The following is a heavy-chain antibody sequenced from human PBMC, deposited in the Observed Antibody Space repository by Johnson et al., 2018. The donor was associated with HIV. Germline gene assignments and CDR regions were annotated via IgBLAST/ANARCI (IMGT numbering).Heavy chain of an antibody. J-gene: IGHJ3*02. Sequence: QVQLVESGGGVVQPGGSLRLSCAASGFTFSRYAMHWVRQAPGKGLEWLAVISYDGSNKYYADSVKGRFTISRDNSKNTLYLQMNSLRAEDTAVYFCARDSVSSGWYVAFDIWGQGTMVTVSS. CDR2: ISYDGSNK. D-gene: IGHD6-19*01. CDR1: GFTFSRYA. CDR3: ARDSVSSGWYVAFDI. V-gene: IGHV3-33*05.